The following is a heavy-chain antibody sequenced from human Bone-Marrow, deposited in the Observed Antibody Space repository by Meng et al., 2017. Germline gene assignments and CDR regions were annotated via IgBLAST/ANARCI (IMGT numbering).Heavy chain of an antibody. CDR2: IGGRRKSYAA. D-gene: IGHD6-19*01. V-gene: IGHV3-73*02. CDR3: TIYIRGHI. CDR1: GVSFSDFD. Sequence: RLVGSGGGLVQPGGSLILSCEVSGVSFSDFDIHWVRQASGKGLEWVGRIGGRRKSYAATYAAPVRGRFTISRDDSRNTAYLQMNSLKTEDSAVYYCTIYIRGHIWGQGTMVTVSS. J-gene: IGHJ3*02.